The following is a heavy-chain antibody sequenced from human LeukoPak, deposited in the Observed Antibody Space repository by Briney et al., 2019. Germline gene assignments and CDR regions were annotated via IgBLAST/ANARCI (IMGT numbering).Heavy chain of an antibody. CDR2: ISLTSSSI. J-gene: IGHJ2*01. CDR1: GFTFTGYS. D-gene: IGHD6-19*01. CDR3: ARGQAVGTVDWYFDL. V-gene: IGHV3-21*01. Sequence: GGSLRLSCAASGFTFTGYSMNWVRQAPGKGLKWVSFISLTSSSIFHTDSVKGRFTTSKDNAKNSVSLQINSLRAEDTAVYYCARGQAVGTVDWYFDLWGRGTLVTVSS.